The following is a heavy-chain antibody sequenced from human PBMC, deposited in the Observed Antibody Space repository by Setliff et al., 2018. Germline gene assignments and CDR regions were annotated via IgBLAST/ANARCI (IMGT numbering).Heavy chain of an antibody. V-gene: IGHV3-30-3*01. CDR1: GFTFSSYA. CDR3: ARDPMATQPYNYAWFDP. J-gene: IGHJ5*02. Sequence: PGGSLRLSCAASGFTFSSYAMHWVRQAPGKGLEWVAVISYDGSNKYYADSVKGRFTISRDNSKNTLYLQMNSLRAEDTAVYYCARDPMATQPYNYAWFDPWGQGTLVTVSS. CDR2: ISYDGSNK. D-gene: IGHD5-12*01.